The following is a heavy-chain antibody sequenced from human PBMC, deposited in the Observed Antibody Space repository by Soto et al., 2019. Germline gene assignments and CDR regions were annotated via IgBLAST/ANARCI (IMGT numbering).Heavy chain of an antibody. Sequence: SETLSLTCTVSGGSISSGDYYWSWIRQPPGKGLEWIGYIYYSGSTYYNPSLKSRVTISVDTSKNQFSLKLSSVTAADTAVYYWARDGRSYGDYYYYYGMDVWGQGTTVTVSS. D-gene: IGHD4-17*01. V-gene: IGHV4-30-4*01. CDR3: ARDGRSYGDYYYYYGMDV. CDR2: IYYSGST. J-gene: IGHJ6*02. CDR1: GGSISSGDYY.